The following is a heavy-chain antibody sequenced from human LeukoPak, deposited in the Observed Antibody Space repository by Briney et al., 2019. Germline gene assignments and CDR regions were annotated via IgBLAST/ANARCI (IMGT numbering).Heavy chain of an antibody. Sequence: PGGSLRLSCAASGFTFSTYAMNWVRQAPGKRLEWVSFIYSDNTHYSDSVKGRFTISRDNSKNTLYLQMNSLRVEDTAVYYCARRAGAYSHPYDYWGQGTLVTVSS. CDR3: ARRAGAYSHPYDY. D-gene: IGHD4/OR15-4a*01. CDR1: GFTFSTYA. CDR2: IYSDNT. J-gene: IGHJ4*02. V-gene: IGHV3-53*01.